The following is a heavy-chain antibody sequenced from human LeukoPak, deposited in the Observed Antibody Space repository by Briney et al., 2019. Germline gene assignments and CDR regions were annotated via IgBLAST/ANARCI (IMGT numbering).Heavy chain of an antibody. J-gene: IGHJ3*02. CDR1: GFPFTSHA. V-gene: IGHV3-23*01. D-gene: IGHD3-9*01. CDR2: ISGSGGST. CDR3: AKDIDNDILSSSIGADAFDI. Sequence: PGGSLRLSCAASGFPFTSHAMSWVRQAPGRGLEWVSTISGSGGSTYSADTVKGRFTISRDNPKNTLYLQMNSLRAEDTAVYYCAKDIDNDILSSSIGADAFDIWGQGTMVTVSS.